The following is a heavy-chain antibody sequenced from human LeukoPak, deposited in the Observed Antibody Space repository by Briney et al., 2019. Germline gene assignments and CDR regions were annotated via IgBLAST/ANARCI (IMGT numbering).Heavy chain of an antibody. CDR1: GYTFTGYY. V-gene: IGHV1-2*02. J-gene: IGHJ3*02. Sequence: ASVKVSCKASGYTFTGYYMHWVRQAPGQGLEWMGWINPNSGGTNYAQKFQGRVTMTRDTSASTAYMELSSLRSEDTAVYYCARVSQWLSDAFDIWGQGTMVTVSS. CDR3: ARVSQWLSDAFDI. D-gene: IGHD3-22*01. CDR2: INPNSGGT.